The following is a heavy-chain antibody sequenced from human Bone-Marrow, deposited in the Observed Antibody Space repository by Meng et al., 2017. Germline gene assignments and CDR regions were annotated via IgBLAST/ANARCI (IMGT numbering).Heavy chain of an antibody. V-gene: IGHV4-30-4*01. D-gene: IGHD3-16*01. Sequence: QVQLQESGTGLVKPSQTLYLTCTVSGGSCSRGDYYLSWIRQPPGKGLEWIGYIYYSGSTYYNPSLKSRVTISVDTSKNQFSLKLSSVTAADTAVYYCARDDGSGWGGYWGQGTLVTVSS. J-gene: IGHJ4*02. CDR3: ARDDGSGWGGY. CDR2: IYYSGST. CDR1: GGSCSRGDYY.